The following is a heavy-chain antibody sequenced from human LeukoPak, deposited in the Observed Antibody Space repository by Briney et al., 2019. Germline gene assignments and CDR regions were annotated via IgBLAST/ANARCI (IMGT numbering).Heavy chain of an antibody. V-gene: IGHV5-51*01. CDR1: GYSFTSYW. J-gene: IGHJ6*03. Sequence: GESLKISCKGSGYSFTSYWIGWVRQMPGKGLEWMGIIYPGDSDTRYSPSFQGQVTISADKSISTAYLQWSSLKASDTAMYYCARTRTVLELGYYYYYMDVWGKGTTVTVSS. CDR2: IYPGDSDT. CDR3: ARTRTVLELGYYYYYMDV. D-gene: IGHD1-7*01.